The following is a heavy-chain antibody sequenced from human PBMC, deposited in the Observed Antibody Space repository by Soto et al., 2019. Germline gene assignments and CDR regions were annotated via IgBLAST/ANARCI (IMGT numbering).Heavy chain of an antibody. D-gene: IGHD3-10*01. Sequence: SETLSLTCTVSGGSISSYYWSWIRQPPGKGLEWIGYIYYSGSTNYNPSLKSRVTISVDTSKNQFSLKLSSVTAADTAVYYCARDYYGSGSSYYYYGMDVWGQGTTVT. V-gene: IGHV4-59*01. J-gene: IGHJ6*02. CDR2: IYYSGST. CDR1: GGSISSYY. CDR3: ARDYYGSGSSYYYYGMDV.